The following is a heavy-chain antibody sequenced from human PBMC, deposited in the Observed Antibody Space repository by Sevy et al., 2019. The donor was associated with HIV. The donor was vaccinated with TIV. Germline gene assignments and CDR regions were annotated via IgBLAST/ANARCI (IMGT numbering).Heavy chain of an antibody. J-gene: IGHJ6*02. CDR2: IKQDGSEK. Sequence: GESLKISCAASGFTFSSYWMSWVRQAPGKGLEWVANIKQDGSEKYYVDSVKGRFTISRDNAKNSLYLQMNRLRAEDTAVYYCARDYITMVRGVKEDVWGQGTTVTVSS. D-gene: IGHD3-10*01. CDR1: GFTFSSYW. CDR3: ARDYITMVRGVKEDV. V-gene: IGHV3-7*01.